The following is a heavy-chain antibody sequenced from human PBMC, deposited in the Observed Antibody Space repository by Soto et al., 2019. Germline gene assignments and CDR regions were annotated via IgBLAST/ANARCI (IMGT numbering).Heavy chain of an antibody. V-gene: IGHV5-10-1*01. CDR2: IDPSDSYT. Sequence: EVQLVQSGAEVKKPGESLRISCKGSGYSFTSYWISWVRQMSGKGLEWMGRIDPSDSYTNYSPSFQAHVTISADKAISTAYLQWSSLEASDTAMYYCAAIAAAGTDYWGQGTLVTVSS. D-gene: IGHD6-13*01. J-gene: IGHJ4*02. CDR1: GYSFTSYW. CDR3: AAIAAAGTDY.